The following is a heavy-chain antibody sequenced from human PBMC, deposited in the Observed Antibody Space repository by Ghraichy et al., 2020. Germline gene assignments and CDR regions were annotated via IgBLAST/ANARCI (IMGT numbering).Heavy chain of an antibody. CDR3: ARDLGDGYNDFDY. CDR1: GFTFSSYG. D-gene: IGHD5-24*01. Sequence: LSLTCAASGFTFSSYGMHWVRQPPGKGLGRVAVIWYNGSNKYYADSVKGRFTITRDNSKNTLYLQMNSLRAEDTAVYYCARDLGDGYNDFDYWGQGTLVTVSS. V-gene: IGHV3-33*01. CDR2: IWYNGSNK. J-gene: IGHJ4*02.